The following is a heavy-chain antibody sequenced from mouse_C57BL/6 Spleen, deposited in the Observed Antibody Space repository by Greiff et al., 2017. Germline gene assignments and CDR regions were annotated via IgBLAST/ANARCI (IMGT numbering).Heavy chain of an antibody. CDR1: GFSFNTYA. V-gene: IGHV10-1*01. D-gene: IGHD2-2*01. J-gene: IGHJ1*03. CDR2: IRSKSNNYAT. CDR3: VRRSGLHWYFDV. Sequence: EVKRVESGGGLVQPKGSLKLSCAASGFSFNTYAMNWVRQAPGKGLEWVARIRSKSNNYATYYADSVKDRFTISRDDSESMLYLQMNNLKTEDTAMYYCVRRSGLHWYFDVWGTGTTVTVSS.